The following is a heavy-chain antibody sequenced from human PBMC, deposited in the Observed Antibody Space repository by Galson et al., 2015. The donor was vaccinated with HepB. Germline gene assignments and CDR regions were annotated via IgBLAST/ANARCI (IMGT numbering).Heavy chain of an antibody. V-gene: IGHV4-31*03. J-gene: IGHJ4*02. Sequence: TLSLTCTVSGGSISSGGYYWSWIRQHPGKGLEWIGYIYYSGSTYYNPSLKSRVTISVDTSKDQFSLKLSSVTAADTAVYYCARDGPITMVRGPVGMDVWGQGTLVTVSS. CDR2: IYYSGST. CDR1: GGSISSGGYY. CDR3: ARDGPITMVRGPVGMDV. D-gene: IGHD3-10*01.